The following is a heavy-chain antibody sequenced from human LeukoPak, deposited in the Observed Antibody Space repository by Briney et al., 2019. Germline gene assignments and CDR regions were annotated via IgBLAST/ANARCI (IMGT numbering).Heavy chain of an antibody. J-gene: IGHJ4*02. V-gene: IGHV3-74*01. CDR2: ITNDGSST. CDR1: GLTFSSHW. D-gene: IGHD1-26*01. CDR3: ARGSEWELLSCDY. Sequence: GGSLRLSCAASGLTFSSHWMHWVRQAPGKGLVWVSRITNDGSSTTYADSVKGRFTISRDNAKNSLYLQMNSLRAEDTAVYYCARGSEWELLSCDYWGQGTLVTVSS.